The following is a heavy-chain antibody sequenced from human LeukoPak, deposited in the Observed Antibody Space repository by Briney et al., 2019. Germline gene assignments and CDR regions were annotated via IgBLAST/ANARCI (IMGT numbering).Heavy chain of an antibody. Sequence: SETLYLTCTVSGGSISSSSYYWGWIRQPPGKGLEWIGSIYYSGSTYYNPSLKSRVTISVDTSKNQFSLKLSSVTAADTAVYYCARHGGHSSGPVFDYWGQGTLVTVSS. D-gene: IGHD6-19*01. CDR2: IYYSGST. CDR3: ARHGGHSSGPVFDY. J-gene: IGHJ4*02. V-gene: IGHV4-39*01. CDR1: GGSISSSSYY.